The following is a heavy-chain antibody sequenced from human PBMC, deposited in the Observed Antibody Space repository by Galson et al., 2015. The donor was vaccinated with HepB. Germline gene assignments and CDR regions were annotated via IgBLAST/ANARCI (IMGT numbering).Heavy chain of an antibody. CDR1: GDSISSGSYY. Sequence: LSLTCIVSGDSISSGSYYWNWIRQSPGKGLEWIGHVSYSGFIKYNPSLESRVTISADMSKNQFFLTLTSVTAADTAVYYCARGRAYSSYDFAFWGRGILVTVSS. V-gene: IGHV4-61*01. CDR3: ARGRAYSSYDFAF. J-gene: IGHJ4*02. CDR2: VSYSGFI. D-gene: IGHD5-12*01.